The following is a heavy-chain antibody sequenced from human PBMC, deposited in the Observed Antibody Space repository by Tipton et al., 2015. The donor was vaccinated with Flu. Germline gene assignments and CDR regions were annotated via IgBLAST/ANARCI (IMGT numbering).Heavy chain of an antibody. V-gene: IGHV4-4*07. Sequence: TLSLTCTVSGGSISSYYWSWIRQPAGKGLEWIGRIYTSGSTNYNPSLKSRVTMSVDTSKNQFSLKLSSVTAADTAVYYCARDRGDGYNLISGYSGTENWFDPWGQGTLVTVSS. J-gene: IGHJ5*02. CDR1: GGSISSYY. CDR3: ARDRGDGYNLISGYSGTENWFDP. D-gene: IGHD5-24*01. CDR2: IYTSGST.